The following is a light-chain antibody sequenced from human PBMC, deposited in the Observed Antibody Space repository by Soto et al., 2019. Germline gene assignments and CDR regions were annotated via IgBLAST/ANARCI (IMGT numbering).Light chain of an antibody. V-gene: IGLV2-14*01. J-gene: IGLJ1*01. Sequence: QSALTQPASVSGSPGQSITISCTVTSSDVGGYNYVSWYQQYPGKAPKLMIYEVSNRPSGVSNRFSGSKSGNTASLTISGLQAEDEADYYCTSYIRSSTLDYVFGTGTKVTLL. CDR1: SSDVGGYNY. CDR3: TSYIRSSTLDYV. CDR2: EVS.